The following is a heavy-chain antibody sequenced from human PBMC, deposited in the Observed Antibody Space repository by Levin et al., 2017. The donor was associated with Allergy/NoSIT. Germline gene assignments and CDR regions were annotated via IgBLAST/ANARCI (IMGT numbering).Heavy chain of an antibody. CDR1: GFTFSSYG. Sequence: PGGSLRLSCAASGFTFSSYGMSWVRQAPGKGLEWVSTISDTGTYKYHADSEKGRFTISRDNAKKLLFLQMNSLRAEDTAVYYCGGYNYFDPWGQGTLVTVSS. V-gene: IGHV3-21*01. CDR2: ISDTGTYK. J-gene: IGHJ5*02. CDR3: GGYNYFDP.